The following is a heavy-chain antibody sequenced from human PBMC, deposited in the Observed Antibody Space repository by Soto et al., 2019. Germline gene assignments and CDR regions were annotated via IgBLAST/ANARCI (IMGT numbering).Heavy chain of an antibody. J-gene: IGHJ3*02. CDR2: IYWDDDK. CDR1: GFSLSTSGVG. CDR3: AHRQVVVVVSATDDTFDI. D-gene: IGHD2-15*01. V-gene: IGHV2-5*02. Sequence: QITLKESGPTLVKPTQTLTLTCTFSGFSLSTSGVGVGWIRQPPGKALEWLALIYWDDDKRYSPSLKSRLTSTTATAKYQVVTTMTNMDPVDTATYYCAHRQVVVVVSATDDTFDIWGQGTMVTVSS.